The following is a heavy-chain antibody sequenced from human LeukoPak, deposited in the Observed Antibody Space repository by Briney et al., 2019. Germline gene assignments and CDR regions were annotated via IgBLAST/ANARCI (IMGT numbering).Heavy chain of an antibody. J-gene: IGHJ5*01. CDR3: TTVDKSSCYYTNWFDS. CDR1: GFTFSNAW. CDR2: IKSKTDGGTT. V-gene: IGHV3-15*01. D-gene: IGHD6-13*01. Sequence: GGSLRLSCAASGFTFSNAWMTWIRQAPGKGPEWVGRIKSKTDGGTTEYAASVKGRFTISRDDSKNTLYLQMNSLKTEDAAVYYCTTVDKSSCYYTNWFDSWGQGTLVTVSS.